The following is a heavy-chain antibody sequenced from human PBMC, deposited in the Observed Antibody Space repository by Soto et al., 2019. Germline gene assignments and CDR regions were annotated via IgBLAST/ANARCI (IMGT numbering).Heavy chain of an antibody. CDR2: IDPSDSYT. J-gene: IGHJ6*02. Sequence: ESLTISCKGSGYSFTSYWISWVRQMPGKGLEWMGRIDPSDSYTNYSPSFQGHVTISADKSISAAYLQWSSLKASDTAMYYCARKNIVVVPAAMTVNYYYYGMDVWGQGTTVTVSS. CDR3: ARKNIVVVPAAMTVNYYYYGMDV. D-gene: IGHD2-2*01. V-gene: IGHV5-10-1*01. CDR1: GYSFTSYW.